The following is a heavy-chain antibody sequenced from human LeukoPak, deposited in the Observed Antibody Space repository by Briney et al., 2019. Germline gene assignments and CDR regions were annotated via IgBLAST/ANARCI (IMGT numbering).Heavy chain of an antibody. Sequence: GGSLRLSCAASGFTFSSYSMNWVRQAPGKGLEWVSSISSSSSYIYYADSVKGRFTTSRDNAKNSLYLQMNSLRAEDTAVYYCARDYYGSGSYYLLYYFDYWGQGTLVTVSS. CDR1: GFTFSSYS. D-gene: IGHD3-10*01. CDR3: ARDYYGSGSYYLLYYFDY. V-gene: IGHV3-21*01. J-gene: IGHJ4*02. CDR2: ISSSSSYI.